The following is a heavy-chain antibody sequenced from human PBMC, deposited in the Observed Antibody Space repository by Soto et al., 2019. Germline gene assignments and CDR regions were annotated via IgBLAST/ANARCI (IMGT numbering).Heavy chain of an antibody. CDR2: IYYSGST. V-gene: IGHV4-39*01. CDR3: ATSNWFDP. CDR1: GGSISSRGYY. Sequence: QLQLQESGPGLVKPSETLSLTCTVSGGSISSRGYYWGWIRQPPGKGLEWIGTIYYSGSTYYNPSLKSRVTISVDTSKNQFSLKLSSVTAADTAVYYCATSNWFDPWGQGTQVTVSS. J-gene: IGHJ5*02.